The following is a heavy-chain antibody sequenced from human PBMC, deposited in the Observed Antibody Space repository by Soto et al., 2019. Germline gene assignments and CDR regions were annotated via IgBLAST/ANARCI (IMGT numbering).Heavy chain of an antibody. CDR2: IYHSGST. CDR3: AGRKEYSSSDNYYYYGMDV. CDR1: GGSISSSNW. D-gene: IGHD6-6*01. V-gene: IGHV4-4*02. Sequence: PSETLSLTCAVSGGSISSSNWWSWVRQPPGKGLEWIGEIYHSGSTNHNPSLKSRVTISVDKSKNQFSLKLSSVTAADTAVYYCAGRKEYSSSDNYYYYGMDVWGQGTTVTVSS. J-gene: IGHJ6*02.